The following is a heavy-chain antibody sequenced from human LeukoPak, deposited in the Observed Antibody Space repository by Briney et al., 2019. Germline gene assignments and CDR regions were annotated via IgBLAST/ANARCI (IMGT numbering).Heavy chain of an antibody. CDR2: INPNTGGT. CDR3: ARDYYDRFGYGAFDY. J-gene: IGHJ4*02. CDR1: GYTFTAYY. D-gene: IGHD3-22*01. V-gene: IGHV1-2*02. Sequence: ASVKVSCKASGYTFTAYYIHWVRQAPGQGLEWMGWINPNTGGTSYAQKLQGRVTMSRDTSISTAYMELSRLSSDDTAVYYCARDYYDRFGYGAFDYWGQGTLVTVSS.